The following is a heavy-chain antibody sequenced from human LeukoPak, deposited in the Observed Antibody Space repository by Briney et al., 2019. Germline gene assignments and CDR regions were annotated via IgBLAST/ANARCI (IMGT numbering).Heavy chain of an antibody. V-gene: IGHV4-31*03. J-gene: IGHJ4*02. CDR3: ARAAPDYGSGSYYKDY. D-gene: IGHD3-10*01. CDR2: IYYSGST. Sequence: SQTLSLTCTVSGGSMSSGGYYWSWIRQHPGKGLEWIGYIYYSGSTYYNPSLKSRVTISVDTSKNQFSLKLSSVTAADTAVYYCARAAPDYGSGSYYKDYWGQGTLVTVSS. CDR1: GGSMSSGGYY.